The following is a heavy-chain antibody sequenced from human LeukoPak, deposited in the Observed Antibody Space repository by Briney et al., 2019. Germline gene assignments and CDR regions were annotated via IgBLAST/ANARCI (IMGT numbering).Heavy chain of an antibody. J-gene: IGHJ6*03. CDR3: ARALRLSRYYYMDV. V-gene: IGHV3-21*01. Sequence: GGSLRLSCAAYGFTFSSYSMNWVRQAPGKGLEWVSSISSSSSYIYYADSVKGRFTISRDNAKNSLYLQMNSLRAEDTAVYYCARALRLSRYYYMDVWGKGTTVSVSS. CDR2: ISSSSSYI. CDR1: GFTFSSYS.